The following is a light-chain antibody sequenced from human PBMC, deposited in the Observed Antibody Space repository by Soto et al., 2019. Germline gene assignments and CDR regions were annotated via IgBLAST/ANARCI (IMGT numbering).Light chain of an antibody. V-gene: IGKV3-20*01. CDR2: GAS. CDR1: QTVRNNY. CDR3: QQYGRSPTT. Sequence: EFVLTQSPGTLSLSPVERATLSCMASQTVRNNYLAWYQQKRGQAPRFLIYGASSRATGIPDRFSGSGSGTDFTLTISRLEPEDFAVYYCQQYGRSPTTFGQGTKVDIK. J-gene: IGKJ1*01.